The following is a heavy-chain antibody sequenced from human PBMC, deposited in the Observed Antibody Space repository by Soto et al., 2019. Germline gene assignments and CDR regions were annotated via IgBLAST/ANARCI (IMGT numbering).Heavy chain of an antibody. CDR2: ISYDGSNK. CDR3: SSGEAVAATDAFDI. J-gene: IGHJ3*02. D-gene: IGHD6-19*01. Sequence: GSLRLSCAASGFTCSSYAMHCVRQAPGKGLEWVAVISYDGSNKYYADSVKGRFTISRDNSKNTLYLQMNSLRAEDTAVYYCSSGEAVAATDAFDIWGQGTMVTVSS. V-gene: IGHV3-30-3*01. CDR1: GFTCSSYA.